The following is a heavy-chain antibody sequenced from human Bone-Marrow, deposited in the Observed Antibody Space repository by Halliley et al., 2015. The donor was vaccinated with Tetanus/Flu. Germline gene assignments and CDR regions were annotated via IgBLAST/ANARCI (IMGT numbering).Heavy chain of an antibody. CDR2: ISPDGDNG. CDR3: AKGGYRTAV. V-gene: IGHV3-30*18. D-gene: IGHD3-10*01. J-gene: IGHJ6*02. Sequence: GLELVAVISPDGDNGYYALSVSGRFTISRDKSKNTLSVQMDSLRPEDSAVYFFAKGGYRTAVWVQGTTITVS.